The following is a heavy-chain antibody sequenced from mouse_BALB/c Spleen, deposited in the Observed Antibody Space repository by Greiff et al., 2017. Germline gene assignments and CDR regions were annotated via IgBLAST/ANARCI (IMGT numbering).Heavy chain of an antibody. V-gene: IGHV5-17*02. D-gene: IGHD1-1*01. CDR2: ISSGSSTI. CDR3: ASQISSLAVFAY. Sequence: EVQLVESGGGLVQPGGSRKLSCAASGFTFSSFGMHWVRQAPEKGLEWVAYISSGSSTIYYADTVTGRFTISSDNPKNTLFLQMNSLRSEDTDMYDCASQISSLAVFAYWGQGTLVTVSA. J-gene: IGHJ3*01. CDR1: GFTFSSFG.